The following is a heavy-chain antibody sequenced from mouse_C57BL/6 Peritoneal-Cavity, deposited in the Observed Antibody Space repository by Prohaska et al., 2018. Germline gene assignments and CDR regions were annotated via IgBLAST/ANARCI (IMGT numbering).Heavy chain of an antibody. Sequence: EVQLLETGGGLVQPGGSRGLSCVASGFTFSGFWMTWTRQTSGKTLEWIGDINSDGSAINYAPSIKDRFTIFRDNDKSTLYLQMSNVRSEDKDTYLCMRDGNDWYFDVWGTGTTVTVSS. J-gene: IGHJ1*03. V-gene: IGHV11-2*01. D-gene: IGHD2-1*01. CDR1: GFTFSGFW. CDR2: INSDGSAI. CDR3: MRDGNDWYFDV.